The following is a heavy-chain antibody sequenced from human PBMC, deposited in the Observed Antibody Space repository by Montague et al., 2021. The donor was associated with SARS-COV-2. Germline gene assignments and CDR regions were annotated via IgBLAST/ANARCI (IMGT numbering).Heavy chain of an antibody. CDR1: GGSFSGYY. V-gene: IGHV4-34*01. D-gene: IGHD6-6*01. CDR2: INDSGST. Sequence: SETLSLTCAVYGGSFSGYYWSWIRQPPGKGLEWIGEINDSGSTYXNPSLKSRVTISVDTSKNQFSLNLNSVTAADTAIYYCARTPTRPLSLDSWGQGTLVTVSS. J-gene: IGHJ4*02. CDR3: ARTPTRPLSLDS.